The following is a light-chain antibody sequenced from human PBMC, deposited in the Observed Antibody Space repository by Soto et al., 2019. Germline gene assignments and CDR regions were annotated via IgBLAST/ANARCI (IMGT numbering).Light chain of an antibody. Sequence: QSALTQPPSASGSLGQSVTISCTGTSSDVGAYNYVSWYQQHPGKAPKLMIYEVSKRPSGVPDRFSGSKSGKTASLTVSGLQAEDEADYYCSSYAGSNKSVFGTGTRSPS. V-gene: IGLV2-8*01. CDR2: EVS. CDR1: SSDVGAYNY. J-gene: IGLJ1*01. CDR3: SSYAGSNKSV.